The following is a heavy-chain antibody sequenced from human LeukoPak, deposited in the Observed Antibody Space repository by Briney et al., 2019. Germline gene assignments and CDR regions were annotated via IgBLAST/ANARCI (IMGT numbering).Heavy chain of an antibody. CDR3: ATDHCSSTSCYPKYWFDP. J-gene: IGHJ5*02. D-gene: IGHD2-2*01. CDR1: GYTFTSYD. V-gene: IGHV1-8*01. CDR2: MNPNSGNT. Sequence: ASVKVSCKASGYTFTSYDINWVRQATGQGLEWMGWMNPNSGNTGYAQKFQGRVTMTRNTSISTAYMELSSLRSEDTAVYYCATDHCSSTSCYPKYWFDPWGQGTLVTVSS.